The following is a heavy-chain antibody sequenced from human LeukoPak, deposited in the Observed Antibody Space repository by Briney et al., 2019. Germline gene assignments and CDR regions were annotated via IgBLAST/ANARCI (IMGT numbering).Heavy chain of an antibody. CDR2: IKQDGSAK. Sequence: GGSLRLSCAASGFTFSNYWMQWVRQAPGKGLEWVANIKQDGSAKYYVDSVEGRFTVSKDSAKNSLYLQMNSLRVDDTAVYCCTRGDPDFWGQGTLVTVSS. D-gene: IGHD3-3*01. J-gene: IGHJ4*02. V-gene: IGHV3-7*01. CDR3: TRGDPDF. CDR1: GFTFSNYW.